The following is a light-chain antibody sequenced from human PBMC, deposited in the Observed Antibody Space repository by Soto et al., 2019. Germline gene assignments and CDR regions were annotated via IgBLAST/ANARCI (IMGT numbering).Light chain of an antibody. Sequence: QSVLTQPPSVSWAPGQRVTISCTGSSSNIGAGYYVHWVQQLPGTAPKLLIYGNNLRPSGVPDRFSASKSGTSASLDITGLQAEDEADFYCQSYDSSLSAHVFGTGTKVTVL. CDR2: GNN. J-gene: IGLJ1*01. CDR3: QSYDSSLSAHV. CDR1: SSNIGAGYY. V-gene: IGLV1-40*01.